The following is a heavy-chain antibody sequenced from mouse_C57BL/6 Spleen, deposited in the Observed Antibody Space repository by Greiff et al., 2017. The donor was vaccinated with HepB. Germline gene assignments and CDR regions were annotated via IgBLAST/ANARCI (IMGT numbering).Heavy chain of an antibody. CDR2: IYPGAGDT. CDR1: GYAFSSSW. D-gene: IGHD1-1*01. V-gene: IGHV1-82*01. J-gene: IGHJ2*01. Sequence: VQLQQSGPELVKPGASVKISCKASGYAFSSSWMNWVKQRPGKGLEWIGRIYPGAGDTNYNGKFKGKATLTADKSSSTAYMQLSSLTSEDSAVYFWARDYGSSQSYCDYWGQGTTLTVSS. CDR3: ARDYGSSQSYCDY.